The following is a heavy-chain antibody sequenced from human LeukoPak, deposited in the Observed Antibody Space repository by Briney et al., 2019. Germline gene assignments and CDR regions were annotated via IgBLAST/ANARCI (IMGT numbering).Heavy chain of an antibody. J-gene: IGHJ4*02. D-gene: IGHD2-2*02. CDR1: GYTFTGYY. Sequence: ASVKVSCKASGYTFTGYYMHWVRQAPGQGLEWMGWINPNSGGTNYAQKFQGRVTMTRDTSISTAYMELSRLRSDDTAVYYCARAGGEDCSSASCYTVDYWGQGTLVTVSS. V-gene: IGHV1-2*02. CDR2: INPNSGGT. CDR3: ARAGGEDCSSASCYTVDY.